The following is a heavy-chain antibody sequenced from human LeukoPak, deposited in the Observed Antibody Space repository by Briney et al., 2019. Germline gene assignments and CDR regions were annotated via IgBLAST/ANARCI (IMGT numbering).Heavy chain of an antibody. V-gene: IGHV3-23*01. Sequence: GVSVRLSCAASGFTFSRYAMRWVRRAPGGARECVSAISDCGGSTYYSDSVKGRFTISRDNSKNTLYLQMNTLRAEDTAIYYCAKGSSGSRPYYFDYWGQGTLVTVSS. CDR2: ISDCGGST. CDR1: GFTFSRYA. CDR3: AKGSSGSRPYYFDY. J-gene: IGHJ4*02. D-gene: IGHD3-22*01.